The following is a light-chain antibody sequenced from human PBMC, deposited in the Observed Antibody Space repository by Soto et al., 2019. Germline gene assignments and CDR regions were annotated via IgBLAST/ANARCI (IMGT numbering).Light chain of an antibody. Sequence: DIVMTQSPDSLAVSLGERATINCKSSQSVLYSSNNKNYLVWYQQKPGQPPKLPIYWASTRESGVPDRFSGSGSGTDFTLTISSLQAEDVAVYYCQQHYSDPLTFGGGTKVEIK. CDR1: QSVLYSSNNKNY. CDR3: QQHYSDPLT. J-gene: IGKJ4*01. CDR2: WAS. V-gene: IGKV4-1*01.